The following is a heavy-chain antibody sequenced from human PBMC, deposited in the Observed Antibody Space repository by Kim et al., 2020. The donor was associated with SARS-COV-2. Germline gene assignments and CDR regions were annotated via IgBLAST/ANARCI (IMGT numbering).Heavy chain of an antibody. Sequence: GGSLRLSCAASGFTFSSYAMSWVRQAPGKGLEWVSVIYSGGSSTYYADSVKGRFTISRDNSKNTLYLQMNSLRAEDTAVYYCAKLGYCSSTSCSRHDGFHFDYWGQGTLVTVSS. D-gene: IGHD2-2*01. CDR2: IYSGGSST. V-gene: IGHV3-23*03. CDR3: AKLGYCSSTSCSRHDGFHFDY. J-gene: IGHJ4*02. CDR1: GFTFSSYA.